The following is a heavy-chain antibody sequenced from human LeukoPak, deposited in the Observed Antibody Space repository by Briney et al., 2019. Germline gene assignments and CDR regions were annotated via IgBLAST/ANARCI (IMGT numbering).Heavy chain of an antibody. CDR1: GFTFSSYA. CDR3: ARDRGSYYGGDFDY. CDR2: IKQDGSEK. V-gene: IGHV3-7*01. J-gene: IGHJ4*02. D-gene: IGHD1-26*01. Sequence: GGSLRLSCAASGFTFSSYAMSWVRQAPGKGLEWVANIKQDGSEKYYVDSVKGRFTISRDNAKNSLYLQMNSLRAEDTAVYYCARDRGSYYGGDFDYWGQGTLVTVSS.